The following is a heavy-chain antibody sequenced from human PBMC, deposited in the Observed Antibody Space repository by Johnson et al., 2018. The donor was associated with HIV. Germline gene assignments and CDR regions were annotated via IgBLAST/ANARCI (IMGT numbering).Heavy chain of an antibody. CDR2: IWYDGSNK. D-gene: IGHD4-23*01. Sequence: QMQLVESGGGVVQPGRSLRLSCAASGFTFSRYGMHWVRQAPGKGLECVAVIWYDGSNKYYADSVKGRFTISRDNSKNTMYLQRNGLRAEDTAVYYCAKSPGKDHGGNSGGIDIWGQGTMVTVS. CDR3: AKSPGKDHGGNSGGIDI. V-gene: IGHV3-33*06. CDR1: GFTFSRYG. J-gene: IGHJ3*02.